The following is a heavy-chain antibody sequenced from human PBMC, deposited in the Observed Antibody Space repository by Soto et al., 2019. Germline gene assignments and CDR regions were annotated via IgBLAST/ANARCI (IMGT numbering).Heavy chain of an antibody. CDR1: GFTFSSYA. D-gene: IGHD2-21*02. J-gene: IGHJ4*02. CDR3: AKALVVTAIPTLDY. V-gene: IGHV3-23*01. Sequence: GSLRLSCAASGFTFSSYAMSWVRQAPGKGLEWVSAISGSGGSTYYADSVKGRFTISRDNSKNTLYLQMNSLRAEDTAVYYCAKALVVTAIPTLDYWGQGTLVTAPQ. CDR2: ISGSGGST.